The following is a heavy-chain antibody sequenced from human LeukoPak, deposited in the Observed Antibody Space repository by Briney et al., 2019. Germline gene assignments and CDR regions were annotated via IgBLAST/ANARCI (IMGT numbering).Heavy chain of an antibody. J-gene: IGHJ6*03. D-gene: IGHD5-12*01. CDR2: IYSDNT. CDR3: AKGGGYEAQYYYYYLDV. CDR1: GFTVSSNS. V-gene: IGHV3-66*03. Sequence: GGSLRLSCTVSGFTVSSNSMSWVRQAPGKGMEWVSFIYSDNTHYSDSVKGRFTISRDNSKNTLYLQMKSLRAEDTAVYYCAKGGGYEAQYYYYYLDVWGKGTTVTISS.